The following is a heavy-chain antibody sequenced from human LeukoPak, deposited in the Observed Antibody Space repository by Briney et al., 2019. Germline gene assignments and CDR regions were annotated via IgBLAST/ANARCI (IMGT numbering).Heavy chain of an antibody. CDR1: GGTFSSYA. Sequence: SVKVSCKASGGTFSSYAISWVRQAPGQGLEWMGGIIPIFGTANYAQKFQGRVTITADESTSTAYMELSSLRSEDTAVYYCARSPYSSSWDLDYWGQGTLVTVSS. CDR3: ARSPYSSSWDLDY. V-gene: IGHV1-69*13. D-gene: IGHD6-13*01. CDR2: IIPIFGTA. J-gene: IGHJ4*02.